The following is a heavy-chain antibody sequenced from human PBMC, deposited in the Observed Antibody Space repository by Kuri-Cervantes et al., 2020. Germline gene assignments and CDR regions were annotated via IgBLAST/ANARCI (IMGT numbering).Heavy chain of an antibody. CDR2: IWYDGSNK. CDR1: GFTFSSYG. CDR3: AKGGVVPAAKVLTRGYGMDV. J-gene: IGHJ6*02. D-gene: IGHD2-2*01. V-gene: IGHV3-30*02. Sequence: GGSLRLSCAASGFTFSSYGMHWVRQAPGKGLEWVAVIWYDGSNKYYADSVKGRFTISRDNSKNTLYLQMNSLRAEDTAAYYCAKGGVVPAAKVLTRGYGMDVWGQGTTVTVSS.